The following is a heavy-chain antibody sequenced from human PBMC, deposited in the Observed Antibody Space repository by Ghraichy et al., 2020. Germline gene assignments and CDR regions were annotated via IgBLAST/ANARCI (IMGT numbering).Heavy chain of an antibody. CDR3: ARGSFNWNDHSFDY. J-gene: IGHJ4*02. Sequence: SETLSLTCAVYGGSFSGYYWSWIRQPPGKGLEWIGEINHRGSTNYNPSLKSRVTVSVDTSKNQFSLKLSSVTAADTAVYYCARGSFNWNDHSFDYWGQGTLVTVSS. CDR1: GGSFSGYY. CDR2: INHRGST. D-gene: IGHD1-20*01. V-gene: IGHV4-34*01.